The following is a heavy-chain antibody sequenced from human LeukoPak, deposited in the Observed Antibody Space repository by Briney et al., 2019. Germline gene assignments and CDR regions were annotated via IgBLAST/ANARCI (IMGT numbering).Heavy chain of an antibody. V-gene: IGHV1-46*01. CDR3: ARVAAAGTFDY. CDR2: INPSGGST. Sequence: GASVKVSCKASGYTFTGYYMHWVRQAPGQGLEWMGIINPSGGSTSYAQKFQGRVTMTRDTSTSTVYMELSSLRSEDTAVYYCARVAAAGTFDYWGQGTLVTVSS. CDR1: GYTFTGYY. J-gene: IGHJ4*02. D-gene: IGHD6-13*01.